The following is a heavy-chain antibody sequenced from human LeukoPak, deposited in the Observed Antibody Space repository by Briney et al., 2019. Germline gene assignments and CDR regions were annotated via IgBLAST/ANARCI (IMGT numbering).Heavy chain of an antibody. Sequence: PSETLSLTCTVSGVSISDFYWSWIRQPPGKGLEWIGYIYHSGSTYYNPSLKSRVTISVDRSKNQFSLKLSSVTAADTAVYYCARVQAPRYYYDSSGYFSSVPYFDYWGQGTLVTVSS. CDR1: GVSISDFY. CDR2: IYHSGST. D-gene: IGHD3-22*01. V-gene: IGHV4-59*12. J-gene: IGHJ4*02. CDR3: ARVQAPRYYYDSSGYFSSVPYFDY.